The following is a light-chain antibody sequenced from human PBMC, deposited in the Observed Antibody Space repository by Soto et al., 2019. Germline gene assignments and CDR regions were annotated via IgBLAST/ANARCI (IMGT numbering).Light chain of an antibody. Sequence: QSVLTQPPSASGTPGQRVTISCSGSSSNVGSNTVNWYQHLPGTAPKLLIYNNNQRPSGVPDRFSGSKSGTSASLTISGLQSEDEADYYCAAWDESLNGPGFGGGTKLTVL. CDR1: SSNVGSNT. V-gene: IGLV1-44*01. J-gene: IGLJ2*01. CDR3: AAWDESLNGPG. CDR2: NNN.